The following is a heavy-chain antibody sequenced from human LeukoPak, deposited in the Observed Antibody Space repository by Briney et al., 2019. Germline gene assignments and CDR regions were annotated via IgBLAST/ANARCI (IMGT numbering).Heavy chain of an antibody. J-gene: IGHJ4*02. CDR3: ARTPSIVGATSCFDY. V-gene: IGHV1-18*01. CDR2: ICAFNGNT. CDR1: GYTFTSYG. Sequence: ASVKVSCKASGYTFTSYGISWVRPAPGQGLEWMGWICAFNGNTNYAQKLQGRVTMTPDTSTSTAYMELRSLRSDDTAVYYCARTPSIVGATSCFDYWGQGTLVTVSS. D-gene: IGHD1-26*01.